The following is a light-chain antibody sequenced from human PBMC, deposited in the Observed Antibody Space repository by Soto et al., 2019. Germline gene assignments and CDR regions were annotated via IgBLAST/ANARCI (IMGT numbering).Light chain of an antibody. CDR1: QSVSSY. J-gene: IGKJ4*01. Sequence: EIVLTQSPATLSLSPGERATLSCRASQSVSSYLAWYQQKPGQAPRLLIYDASNRATGIPARFSGSGSGTDFPLTISSLEPEDFAVYYCQQRSNWPLTFGGGTKMETK. CDR3: QQRSNWPLT. CDR2: DAS. V-gene: IGKV3-11*01.